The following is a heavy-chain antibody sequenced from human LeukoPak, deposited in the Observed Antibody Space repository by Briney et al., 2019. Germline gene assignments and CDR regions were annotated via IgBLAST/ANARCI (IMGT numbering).Heavy chain of an antibody. CDR1: GGTFSSYA. CDR3: ARAHDYGDYRRFDP. V-gene: IGHV1-69*13. J-gene: IGHJ5*02. Sequence: GASVKVSCKASGGTFSSYAISWVRQAPGQGLEWMGGIIPIFGTANYAQKFQGRVTITADESTSTAYMELSSLRSEDTAVYYCARAHDYGDYRRFDPWGQGTLVTVSS. D-gene: IGHD4-17*01. CDR2: IIPIFGTA.